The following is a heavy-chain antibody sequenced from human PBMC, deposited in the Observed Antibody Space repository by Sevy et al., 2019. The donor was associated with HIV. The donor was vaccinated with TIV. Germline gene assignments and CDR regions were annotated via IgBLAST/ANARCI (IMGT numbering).Heavy chain of an antibody. D-gene: IGHD3-10*01. CDR2: ISSSGSTI. CDR3: ARDSRLTMVRGGAPYYYYGMDV. Sequence: GESLKISCAASGFTFSDYYMSWIRQAPGKGLEWVSYISSSGSTIYYADSVKGRFTISRDNAKNSLYLQMNSLRAEDTAVYYCARDSRLTMVRGGAPYYYYGMDVWGQGTTVTVSS. CDR1: GFTFSDYY. J-gene: IGHJ6*02. V-gene: IGHV3-11*01.